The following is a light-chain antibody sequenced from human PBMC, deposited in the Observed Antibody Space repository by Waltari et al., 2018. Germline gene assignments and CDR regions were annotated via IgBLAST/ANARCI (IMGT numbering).Light chain of an antibody. CDR2: VNSDGSH. V-gene: IGLV4-69*01. CDR3: QTWGTGIHVV. Sequence: QLVLTQSPSASASLGASVKLTCTLSSGHSSYTIAWHQQQPEKGPRYLMKVNSDGSHSKGDGIPVRFSGSSSGAERYLTISSRQSEDEADYYCQTWGTGIHVVFGGGTKLTVL. J-gene: IGLJ2*01. CDR1: SGHSSYT.